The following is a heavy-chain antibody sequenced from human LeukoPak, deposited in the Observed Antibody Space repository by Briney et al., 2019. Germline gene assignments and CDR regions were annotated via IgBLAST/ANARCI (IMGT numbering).Heavy chain of an antibody. J-gene: IGHJ4*02. CDR1: GGSISSYY. D-gene: IGHD5-24*01. Sequence: SETQSLTCTVSGGSISSYYWSWIRQPPGKGLEWIGNIYYSRSTNYSPSLKSRVTISVDTSKNQFSLKLSSVSAADMAVYYCARVDSYNYDFDYWGQGTLVSVSS. CDR2: IYYSRST. CDR3: ARVDSYNYDFDY. V-gene: IGHV4-59*01.